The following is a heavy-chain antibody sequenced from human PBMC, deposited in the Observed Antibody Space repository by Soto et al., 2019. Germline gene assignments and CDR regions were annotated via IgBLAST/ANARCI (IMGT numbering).Heavy chain of an antibody. J-gene: IGHJ5*02. Sequence: AGGSLRLSCAASGFTFSRYWMHWVRQAPGKGLVWVSRINSDGSSTSHADSVKGRFTISRDNAKNTLYLQMNSLRAEDTAVYHCARDWGDYGNWFDPWGQGTLVTVSS. D-gene: IGHD4-17*01. CDR1: GFTFSRYW. V-gene: IGHV3-74*01. CDR2: INSDGSST. CDR3: ARDWGDYGNWFDP.